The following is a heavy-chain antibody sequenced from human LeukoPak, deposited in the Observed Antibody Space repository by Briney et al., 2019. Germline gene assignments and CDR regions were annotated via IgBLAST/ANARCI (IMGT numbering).Heavy chain of an antibody. Sequence: GGSLRLSCAASGFTVSSNYMSWVRQAPGKGLEWVSVIYSGGSTYYADSVKGRFTISRDNSKSTLYLQMNSLRAEDTAVYFCARDPHIVGRPSGFDYWGQGTLVTVSS. CDR1: GFTVSSNY. CDR3: ARDPHIVGRPSGFDY. V-gene: IGHV3-53*01. CDR2: IYSGGST. J-gene: IGHJ4*02. D-gene: IGHD1-26*01.